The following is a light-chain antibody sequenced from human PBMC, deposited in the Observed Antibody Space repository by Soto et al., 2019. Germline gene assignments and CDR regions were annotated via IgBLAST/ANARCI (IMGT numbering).Light chain of an antibody. V-gene: IGLV2-23*01. CDR3: CSYAGSNTWV. CDR2: EGS. CDR1: SNNIGSYNL. J-gene: IGLJ3*02. Sequence: QSVLTQPASVSGSPGQSITISCTGTSNNIGSYNLVSWYQQHPGKAPKLMIYEGSKRPSGVSNRFSGSKSGNTASLTISGLQAKDEADYYCCSYAGSNTWVFGGGTKLTVL.